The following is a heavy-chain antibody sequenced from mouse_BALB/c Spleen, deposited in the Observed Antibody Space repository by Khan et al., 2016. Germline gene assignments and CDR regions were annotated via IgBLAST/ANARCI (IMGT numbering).Heavy chain of an antibody. CDR1: GYIFSDYE. CDR2: IDPETGGT. CDR3: TRKGIFYGNYDFDS. D-gene: IGHD2-1*01. J-gene: IGHJ2*01. V-gene: IGHV1-15*01. Sequence: QVRLQQSGAELVRPGASVTLSCKASGYIFSDYEMHWVKQTPVHGLEWIGAIDPETGGTAYNQKFKGQATLTAGRSSSTAYMELRSLTSEDSAVYYCTRKGIFYGNYDFDSWGQGTTLTVSS.